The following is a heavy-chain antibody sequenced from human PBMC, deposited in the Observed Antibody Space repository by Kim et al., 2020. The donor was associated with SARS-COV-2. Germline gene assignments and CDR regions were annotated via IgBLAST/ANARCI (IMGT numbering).Heavy chain of an antibody. CDR3: ARGTWYYDSSGYVGVRYYYYGMDV. Sequence: SETLSLTCAVYGGSFSGYYWSWIRQPPGKGLEWIGEINHSGSTNYNPSLKSRVTISVDTSKNQFSLKLSSVTAADTAVYYCARGTWYYDSSGYVGVRYYYYGMDVWGQGTTVTVS. D-gene: IGHD3-22*01. V-gene: IGHV4-34*01. CDR1: GGSFSGYY. CDR2: INHSGST. J-gene: IGHJ6*02.